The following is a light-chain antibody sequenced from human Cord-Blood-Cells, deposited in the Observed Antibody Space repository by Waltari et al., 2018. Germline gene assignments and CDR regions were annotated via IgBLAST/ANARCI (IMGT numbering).Light chain of an antibody. CDR1: QSVSSSY. J-gene: IGKJ1*01. CDR3: QQYGSSPQT. Sequence: EIVLTQSPGTPTLSPGERATLSCRDSQSVSSSYLAWDQQKPGQAPRLLIYGASSRATGIPDRFSVSGSGTDFTLTISRLEPEDFAVYYCQQYGSSPQTFGQGTKVEIK. CDR2: GAS. V-gene: IGKV3-20*01.